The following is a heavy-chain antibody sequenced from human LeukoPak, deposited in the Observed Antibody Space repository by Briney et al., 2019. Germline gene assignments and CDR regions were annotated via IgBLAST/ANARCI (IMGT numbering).Heavy chain of an antibody. J-gene: IGHJ6*03. Sequence: GASVKVSCKASGYTFTGYYTHWVRQAPGQGLEWMGWINPNSGGTNYAQKFQGRVTMTRDTSISTAYMELSRLRSDDTAVYYCARGQQQLVRGYYYYYYMDVWGKGTTVTVSS. D-gene: IGHD6-13*01. CDR3: ARGQQQLVRGYYYYYYMDV. CDR1: GYTFTGYY. CDR2: INPNSGGT. V-gene: IGHV1-2*02.